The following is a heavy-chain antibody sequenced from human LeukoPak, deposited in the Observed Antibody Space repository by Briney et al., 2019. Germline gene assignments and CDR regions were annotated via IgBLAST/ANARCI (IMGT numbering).Heavy chain of an antibody. J-gene: IGHJ4*02. D-gene: IGHD2-21*02. CDR1: GFTFSSYA. Sequence: TGGSLRLSCAASGFTFSSYAMSWVRQAPGKGLEWVSAISGSGGSTYYADSVKGRFTISRDNSKNTPYLQMNSLGAEDTAVYYCAKTARRSRYYFDYWGQGTLVTVSS. V-gene: IGHV3-23*01. CDR3: AKTARRSRYYFDY. CDR2: ISGSGGST.